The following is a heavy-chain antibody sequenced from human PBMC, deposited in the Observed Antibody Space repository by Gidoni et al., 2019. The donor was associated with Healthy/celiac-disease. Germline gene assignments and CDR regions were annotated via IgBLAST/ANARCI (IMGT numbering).Heavy chain of an antibody. CDR2: INHSGST. CDR1: GGSFSGYY. J-gene: IGHJ4*02. V-gene: IGHV4-34*01. Sequence: QLQLQQWGAGLLKPSETLSLTCAVYGGSFSGYYWSWIRQPPGKGLEWIGEINHSGSTNYNPSLKSRVTISVDTSKNQFALKLSAVTAADTAVYYCARVRDYWGQGTLVTVSS. CDR3: ARVRDY. D-gene: IGHD3-3*01.